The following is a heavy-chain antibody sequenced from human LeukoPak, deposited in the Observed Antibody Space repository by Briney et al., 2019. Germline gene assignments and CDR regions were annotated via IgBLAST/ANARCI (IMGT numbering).Heavy chain of an antibody. CDR3: ARDARAASAAGIFDY. CDR2: ISVYNGYT. Sequence: ASVKVSFKASDYTFFDYGISWVRQAPGQGLEWIGWISVYNGYTKYAQKFQGRVALTTDTSTSTAYMDLKSLTPDDTAVYYCARDARAASAAGIFDYWGQGTLVTVSS. CDR1: DYTFFDYG. V-gene: IGHV1-18*01. J-gene: IGHJ4*02. D-gene: IGHD6-13*01.